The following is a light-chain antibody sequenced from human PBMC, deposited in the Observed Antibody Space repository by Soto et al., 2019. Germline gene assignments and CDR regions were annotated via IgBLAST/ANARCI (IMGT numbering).Light chain of an antibody. Sequence: EIVLTQSPGTLSLSPGERVTLSCWASQSVSSRTLAWYQQRPGQAPRLLIFGASSRATGIPDRFSGSGSGTDFTLTISRLEPEDFAVYYCQQYGASPITFGQGTRLEIK. CDR1: QSVSSRT. J-gene: IGKJ5*01. CDR3: QQYGASPIT. V-gene: IGKV3-20*01. CDR2: GAS.